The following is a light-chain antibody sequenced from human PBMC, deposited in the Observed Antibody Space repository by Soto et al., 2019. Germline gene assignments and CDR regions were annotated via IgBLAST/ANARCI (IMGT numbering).Light chain of an antibody. CDR1: QSVSSN. CDR2: GAS. J-gene: IGKJ1*01. Sequence: EIEMTQSPATPSVSPGERATLSCRASQSVSSNLAWYQQKPGQAPRLLIYGASTRATGIPARFSGSGSGTEFTLTISSLQSEDFAVYYCQQYNNWPPWTFGQGTKVDIK. CDR3: QQYNNWPPWT. V-gene: IGKV3-15*01.